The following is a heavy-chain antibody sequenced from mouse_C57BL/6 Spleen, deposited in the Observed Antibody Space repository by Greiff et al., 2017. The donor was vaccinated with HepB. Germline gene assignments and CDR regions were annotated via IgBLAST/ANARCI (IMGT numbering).Heavy chain of an antibody. CDR2: ISSGSSTI. CDR1: GFTFSDYG. J-gene: IGHJ2*01. Sequence: EVMLVESGGGLVKPGGSLKLSCAASGFTFSDYGMHWVRQAPEKGLEWVAYISSGSSTIYYADTVKGRFTISRDNAKNTLFLQMTSLRSEETAMYFCAGDYDGYYFDYWGQGTTLTVSS. CDR3: AGDYDGYYFDY. D-gene: IGHD2-4*01. V-gene: IGHV5-17*01.